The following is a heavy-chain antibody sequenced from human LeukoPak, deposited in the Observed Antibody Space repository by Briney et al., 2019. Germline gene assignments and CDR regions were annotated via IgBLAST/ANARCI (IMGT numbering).Heavy chain of an antibody. D-gene: IGHD3-22*01. CDR2: ISGSGGST. CDR3: AKARYTVYYDSSGYYYPFDY. V-gene: IGHV3-23*01. J-gene: IGHJ4*02. Sequence: GGSLRLSCAASGFTFSSYAMSWVRLAPGKGLEWVSAISGSGGSTYYADSVKGRFTISRDNSKNTLYLQMNSLRAEDTAVYYCAKARYTVYYDSSGYYYPFDYWGQGTLVTVSS. CDR1: GFTFSSYA.